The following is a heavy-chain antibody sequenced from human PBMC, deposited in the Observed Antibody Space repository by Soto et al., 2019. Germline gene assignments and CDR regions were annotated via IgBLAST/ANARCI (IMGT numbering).Heavy chain of an antibody. CDR3: ARDKITGLFDY. CDR2: INHSGST. CDR1: GGSISSRNW. D-gene: IGHD2-8*02. Sequence: PSETLSLTCAVSGGSISSRNWWSWVRQPPGKGLEWIGEINHSGSTNYNPSLKSRVTISVDTSKNQFSLKLTSVTAADTAVYYCARDKITGLFDYWGQGTLVTVSS. V-gene: IGHV4-4*02. J-gene: IGHJ4*02.